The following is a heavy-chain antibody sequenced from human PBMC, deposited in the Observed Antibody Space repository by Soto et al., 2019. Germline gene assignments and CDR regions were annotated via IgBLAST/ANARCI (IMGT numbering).Heavy chain of an antibody. Sequence: ASVKVSCKASGGTFSSYTISWVRQAPGQGLEWMGRIIPILGIANYAQKFQGRVTITADKSTSTAYMELSSLRSEDTAVYYCARGGRPGYCSSTSCYGRPSPFDYWGQGTLVTVSS. CDR1: GGTFSSYT. J-gene: IGHJ4*02. V-gene: IGHV1-69*02. D-gene: IGHD2-2*01. CDR2: IIPILGIA. CDR3: ARGGRPGYCSSTSCYGRPSPFDY.